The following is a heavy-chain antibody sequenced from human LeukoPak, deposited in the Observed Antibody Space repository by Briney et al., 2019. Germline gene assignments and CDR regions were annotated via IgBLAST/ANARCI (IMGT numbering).Heavy chain of an antibody. Sequence: SETLSLTCAVYGGSFSGYYWSWIRQPPGKGLEWIGEINHSGSTNYNPSLKSRVTISVDTSKNQFSLKLSSVTAADTAVYYCARGRTLNYYGSGSYYNYWGQGTLVTVSS. J-gene: IGHJ4*02. CDR1: GGSFSGYY. CDR3: ARGRTLNYYGSGSYYNY. CDR2: INHSGST. D-gene: IGHD3-10*01. V-gene: IGHV4-34*01.